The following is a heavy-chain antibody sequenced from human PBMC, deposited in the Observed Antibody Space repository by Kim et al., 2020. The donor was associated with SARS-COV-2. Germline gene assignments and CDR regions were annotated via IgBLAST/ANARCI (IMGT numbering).Heavy chain of an antibody. CDR3: ARESPSYYSIQGDWFDP. D-gene: IGHD3-10*01. Sequence: LKSRVTISVDTSKNQFSLKLSYVTAADTAVYYCARESPSYYSIQGDWFDPWGQGTLVTVSS. V-gene: IGHV4-39*07. J-gene: IGHJ5*02.